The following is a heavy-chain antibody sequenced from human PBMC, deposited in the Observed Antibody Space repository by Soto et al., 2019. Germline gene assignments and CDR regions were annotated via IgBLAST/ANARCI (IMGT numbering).Heavy chain of an antibody. Sequence: QVQLVESGGGVVQPGRSLRLSCAASGFTFSSYGMHWVRQAPGKGLEWVAVISYDGSNKYYADSVKGRFTISRDNSKNTLYLQMNSLRAEDTAVYYCAKVSSHVLLWFGELSLPAFDIWGQGTMATVSS. CDR2: ISYDGSNK. D-gene: IGHD3-10*01. J-gene: IGHJ3*02. CDR1: GFTFSSYG. V-gene: IGHV3-30*18. CDR3: AKVSSHVLLWFGELSLPAFDI.